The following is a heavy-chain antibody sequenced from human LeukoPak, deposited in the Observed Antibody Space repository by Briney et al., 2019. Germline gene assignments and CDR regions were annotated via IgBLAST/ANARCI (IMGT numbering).Heavy chain of an antibody. Sequence: ASVKVSCKASGYTFTSYYMHWVRQAPGQGLEWMGIINPSGGSTSYAQKFQGRVTMTRDMSTSTVYMELSSLRSEDTAVYYCAKLRYSGGYYGGYYFDYWGQGTLVTVSS. D-gene: IGHD3-10*01. V-gene: IGHV1-46*01. J-gene: IGHJ4*02. CDR3: AKLRYSGGYYGGYYFDY. CDR1: GYTFTSYY. CDR2: INPSGGST.